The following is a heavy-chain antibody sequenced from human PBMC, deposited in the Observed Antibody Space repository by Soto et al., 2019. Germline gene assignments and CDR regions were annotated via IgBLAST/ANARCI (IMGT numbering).Heavy chain of an antibody. J-gene: IGHJ6*02. CDR2: IYHSGST. Sequence: QLQLQESGSGLVKPSQTLSLTCAVSGGSISSGGYSWSWIRQPPGKGLEWIGYIYHSGSTYYNPSLKSRVTISVDRSKNQFSLKLGSVTAADTAVYYCARGKVGYCSSTSCPDYYYYGMDVWGQGTTVTVSS. CDR1: GGSISSGGYS. D-gene: IGHD2-2*01. V-gene: IGHV4-30-2*01. CDR3: ARGKVGYCSSTSCPDYYYYGMDV.